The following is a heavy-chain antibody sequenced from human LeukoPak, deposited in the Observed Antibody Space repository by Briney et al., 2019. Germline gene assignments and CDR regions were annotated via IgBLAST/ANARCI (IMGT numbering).Heavy chain of an antibody. CDR1: GFTFSSYG. D-gene: IGHD6-13*01. Sequence: PGRSLRLSCAASGFTFSSYGMHWVRQAPGKGLEWVAVIWYDESNKYYADSVKGRFTISRDNSKSTLYLQMNSLRAEDTAVYYCAVAGSTLPPFDYWGQGTLVTVSS. J-gene: IGHJ4*02. CDR3: AVAGSTLPPFDY. V-gene: IGHV3-33*01. CDR2: IWYDESNK.